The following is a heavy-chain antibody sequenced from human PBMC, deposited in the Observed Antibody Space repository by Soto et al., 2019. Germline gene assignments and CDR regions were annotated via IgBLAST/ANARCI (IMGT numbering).Heavy chain of an antibody. Sequence: GGSLRLSCVASGFTFSSSEMNWVRLAPGKGLEWVSYISSSGSTVYHADSGEGRLTSSGDNDKTSLSLQMNRLRAEDTAVYFCPREGFILTSCTGLDVWGKGTTVAVSS. CDR1: GFTFSSSE. CDR2: ISSSGSTV. CDR3: PREGFILTSCTGLDV. J-gene: IGHJ6*04. V-gene: IGHV3-48*03. D-gene: IGHD2-2*01.